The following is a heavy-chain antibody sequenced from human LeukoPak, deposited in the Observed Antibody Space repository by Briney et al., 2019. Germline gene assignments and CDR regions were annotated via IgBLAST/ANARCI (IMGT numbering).Heavy chain of an antibody. Sequence: PGGSLRLSCAASGFTFSSYGMHWVRQAPGKGLEWVAFIRYDGSNKYYADSVKGRFTISRDNSKNTLYLQMNSLRAEDTAVYYCAKPWDPRLRYYFDYWGQGTLVTVSS. CDR3: AKPWDPRLRYYFDY. D-gene: IGHD3-3*01. CDR2: IRYDGSNK. CDR1: GFTFSSYG. V-gene: IGHV3-30*02. J-gene: IGHJ4*02.